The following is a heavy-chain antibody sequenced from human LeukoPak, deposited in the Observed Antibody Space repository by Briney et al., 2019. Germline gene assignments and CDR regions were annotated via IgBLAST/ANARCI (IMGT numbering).Heavy chain of an antibody. CDR2: IYYSGIT. V-gene: IGHV4-38-2*02. Sequence: PSETLSLTCTVSGYSISSGYYWGWIRQPPGKGLEWIGTIYYSGITYYNPSLKSRVTISVDTSKNQFSLELNSVTPADTAVYYCARGGNYWPQWWFDPWGRGTLVSVSS. D-gene: IGHD1-26*01. CDR3: ARGGNYWPQWWFDP. CDR1: GYSISSGYY. J-gene: IGHJ5*02.